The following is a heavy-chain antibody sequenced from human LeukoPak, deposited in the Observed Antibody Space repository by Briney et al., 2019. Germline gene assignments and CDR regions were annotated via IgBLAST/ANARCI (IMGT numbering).Heavy chain of an antibody. Sequence: ASVKVSCKASGYTFTGYYVHWVRQAPGQGLEWMGWINPNSGGTNYAQKFQGRVTMTRDTSISTAYMELSRLRSDDTAVYYCARSRPRLCSSSCQDAFDIWGQGTMVTVSS. J-gene: IGHJ3*02. CDR3: ARSRPRLCSSSCQDAFDI. D-gene: IGHD6-13*01. V-gene: IGHV1-2*02. CDR1: GYTFTGYY. CDR2: INPNSGGT.